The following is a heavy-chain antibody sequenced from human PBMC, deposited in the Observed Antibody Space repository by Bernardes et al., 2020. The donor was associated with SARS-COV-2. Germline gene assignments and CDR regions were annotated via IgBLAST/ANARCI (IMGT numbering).Heavy chain of an antibody. V-gene: IGHV1-18*01. CDR3: ATVVGYSYGGGWIDP. Sequence: ASVKVSCKASGYTFTSYGISWVRQAPGQGLEWMGWISGYNGDTDYAQEFQGRVTMTTDTSTNTAYMELRSLRLDDTAVYYCATVVGYSYGGGWIDPWGQGTLVTVSS. J-gene: IGHJ5*02. CDR1: GYTFTSYG. D-gene: IGHD5-18*01. CDR2: ISGYNGDT.